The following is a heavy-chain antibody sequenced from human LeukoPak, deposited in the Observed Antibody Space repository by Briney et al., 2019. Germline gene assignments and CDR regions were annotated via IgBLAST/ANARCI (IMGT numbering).Heavy chain of an antibody. V-gene: IGHV3-48*03. J-gene: IGHJ3*02. D-gene: IGHD5-18*01. CDR3: ARDLSSRGYTYGTPAFTFDI. CDR1: GFTFSSYE. CDR2: ISSSGSTI. Sequence: GGSLRLSCAASGFTFSSYEMNWVRKAPGKGLEWVSYISSSGSTIYYADSVKGRFTISRDNAKNSLYLQMNSLRAEDTAVYYCARDLSSRGYTYGTPAFTFDIWGQGTMVTVSS.